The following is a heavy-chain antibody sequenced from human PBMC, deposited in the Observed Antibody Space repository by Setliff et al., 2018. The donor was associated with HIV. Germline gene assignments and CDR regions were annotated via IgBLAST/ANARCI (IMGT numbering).Heavy chain of an antibody. V-gene: IGHV1-2*02. CDR2: INSNSGGT. Sequence: GASVKVSCKASGYTFTGYYINWMRQAPGQGLEWMGWINSNSGGTNYAQRFQGRVTVTRDTSISIAYMELSRLRSDDTAVYYCARVNPFLYYYDTSGHSGAFDIWGQGTVVTVSS. J-gene: IGHJ3*02. CDR3: ARVNPFLYYYDTSGHSGAFDI. D-gene: IGHD3-22*01. CDR1: GYTFTGYY.